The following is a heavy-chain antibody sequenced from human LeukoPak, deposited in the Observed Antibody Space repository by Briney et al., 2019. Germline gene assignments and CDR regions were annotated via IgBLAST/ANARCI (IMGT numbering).Heavy chain of an antibody. J-gene: IGHJ3*02. CDR3: ARRIPLGAILWSFRERANDAFDI. D-gene: IGHD2-21*01. CDR2: IKQDGSEK. Sequence: GGSLRLSCAASGFTFSSYWMSWVRQAPGKGLEWVANIKQDGSEKYYVDSVKGRFTISRDNAKNSLYLQMNSLRAEDTAVYYCARRIPLGAILWSFRERANDAFDIWGQGTMVTVSS. CDR1: GFTFSSYW. V-gene: IGHV3-7*01.